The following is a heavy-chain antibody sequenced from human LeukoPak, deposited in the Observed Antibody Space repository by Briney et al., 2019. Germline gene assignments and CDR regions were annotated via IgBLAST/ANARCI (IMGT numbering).Heavy chain of an antibody. D-gene: IGHD1-26*01. CDR1: GFTFTNYA. CDR2: ISGSGGTT. V-gene: IGHV3-23*01. CDR3: ARARELTDFDY. Sequence: GGSLRLSCAASGFTFTNYAMTWVRQAPGKGLEWVSGISGSGGTTNYADSVRGRFTISRDNSKNTLYLQMNSLRAEDTAVYYCARARELTDFDYWGQGTLVTVSS. J-gene: IGHJ4*02.